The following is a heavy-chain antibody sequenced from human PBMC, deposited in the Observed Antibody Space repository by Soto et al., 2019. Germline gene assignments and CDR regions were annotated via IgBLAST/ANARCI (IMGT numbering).Heavy chain of an antibody. Sequence: PSETLSLTCTVSGGSISSSSYYWGWIRQPPGKGLEWIGSIYYSGSTYYNPSLKSRVTISVDTSKNQFSLKLSSVTAADTAVYYCATRYSSSSHYYGMDVWGQGTTVTVSS. CDR3: ATRYSSSSHYYGMDV. CDR2: IYYSGST. D-gene: IGHD6-6*01. J-gene: IGHJ6*02. CDR1: GGSISSSSYY. V-gene: IGHV4-39*01.